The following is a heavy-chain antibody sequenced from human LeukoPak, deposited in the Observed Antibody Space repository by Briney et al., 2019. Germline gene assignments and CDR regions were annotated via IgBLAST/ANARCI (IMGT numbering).Heavy chain of an antibody. Sequence: SETLSVTCTVSGASISSYYWSWIRQPPGKGLEWIGYIYYSGSTNYNPSLKSRVTISVDTSKNQFSLKLNSVTAADTAVYYCARSRSSSWFLFDYWGQGTLVTVSS. V-gene: IGHV4-59*01. J-gene: IGHJ4*02. CDR2: IYYSGST. CDR3: ARSRSSSWFLFDY. CDR1: GASISSYY. D-gene: IGHD6-13*01.